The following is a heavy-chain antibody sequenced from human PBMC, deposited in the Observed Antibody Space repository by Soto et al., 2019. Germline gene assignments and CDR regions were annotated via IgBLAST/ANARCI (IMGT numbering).Heavy chain of an antibody. CDR3: ARDAAMVTRYYYYGMDV. J-gene: IGHJ6*02. Sequence: SVKVSCKASGGTFSSYAISWVRQAPGQGLEWMGGIIPIFGTANYAQKFQGRVTITADESTSTAYMELSSLRSEDTAVYYCARDAAMVTRYYYYGMDVWGQGTTVTVSS. CDR2: IIPIFGTA. V-gene: IGHV1-69*13. CDR1: GGTFSSYA. D-gene: IGHD5-18*01.